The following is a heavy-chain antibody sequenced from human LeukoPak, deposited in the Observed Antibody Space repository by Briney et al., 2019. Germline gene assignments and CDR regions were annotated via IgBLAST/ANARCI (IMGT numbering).Heavy chain of an antibody. Sequence: NPSETLSLTCTVSGGSISSYYWSWIRQPPGKGLEWIGYIYYSGSTNYNPSLKSRVTISVDTSKNQFSLKLSSVTAADTAVYYCARSFLDFDHNLGWFDPWGQGTLVTVSS. J-gene: IGHJ5*02. V-gene: IGHV4-59*08. CDR2: IYYSGST. D-gene: IGHD3-9*01. CDR3: ARSFLDFDHNLGWFDP. CDR1: GGSISSYY.